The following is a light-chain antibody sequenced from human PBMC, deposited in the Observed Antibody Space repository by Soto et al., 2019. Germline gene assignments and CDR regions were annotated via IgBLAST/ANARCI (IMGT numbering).Light chain of an antibody. CDR2: GAS. CDR3: QHYNNWPYT. J-gene: IGKJ2*01. CDR1: QSVSSN. Sequence: IVMTQSPATLSVSPGERATLSCRASQSVSSNLAWYQQKPGQAPRLLIYGASTRATDLPGRFSGSGSGTEFTLTISSLQSEDFAVYYCQHYNNWPYTFGQGTKLEIK. V-gene: IGKV3-15*01.